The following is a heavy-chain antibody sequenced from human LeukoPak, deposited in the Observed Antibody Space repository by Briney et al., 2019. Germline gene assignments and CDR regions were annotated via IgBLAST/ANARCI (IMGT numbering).Heavy chain of an antibody. CDR1: GFTFSSYA. V-gene: IGHV3-23*01. Sequence: GGSLRLSCAASGFTFSSYAMSWVRQAPGKGLEWVSAISGSGGSTYYADSVKGRFIISRDNSKNTLYLQMNSLRAEDTAMYYCALYCSSANCHDAFDIWGQGTMVIVSS. CDR3: ALYCSSANCHDAFDI. CDR2: ISGSGGST. D-gene: IGHD2-15*01. J-gene: IGHJ3*02.